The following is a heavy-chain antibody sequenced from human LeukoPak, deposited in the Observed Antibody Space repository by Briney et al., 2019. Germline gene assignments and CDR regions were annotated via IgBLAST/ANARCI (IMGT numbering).Heavy chain of an antibody. D-gene: IGHD6-19*01. CDR2: INHSGST. J-gene: IGHJ5*02. CDR3: ARGGRRIRQWLAPFDP. V-gene: IGHV4-34*01. CDR1: GGSFSGYY. Sequence: SETLSLTRAVYGGSFSGYYWSWIRQSPGERLEWIGEINHSGSTNYNPSLKSRVTISVDTSKNQFSLKLSSVTAADTAVYYCARGGRRIRQWLAPFDPWGQGTLVTVSS.